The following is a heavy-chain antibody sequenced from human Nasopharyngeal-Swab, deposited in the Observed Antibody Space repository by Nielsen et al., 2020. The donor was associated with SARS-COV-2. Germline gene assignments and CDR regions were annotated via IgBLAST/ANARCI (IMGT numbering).Heavy chain of an antibody. CDR1: GVPISSQY. V-gene: IGHV4-59*11. Sequence: SETLSLTCTVSGVPISSQYWSWIRQPPGKGLEWIGYISHNSGTNYNPSLKSRVTMFMDTPKNQFSLKLRSVTAADTAVYYCAKEGATGWFDPWGQGTLVTVSS. CDR2: ISHNSGT. CDR3: AKEGATGWFDP. J-gene: IGHJ5*02.